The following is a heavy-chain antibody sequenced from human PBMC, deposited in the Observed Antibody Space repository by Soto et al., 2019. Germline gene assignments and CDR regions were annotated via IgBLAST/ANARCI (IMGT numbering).Heavy chain of an antibody. V-gene: IGHV3-23*01. CDR2: IGRRGDAT. J-gene: IGHJ5*01. Sequence: EVQLLESGGGLVQPGGSRSLPVEPPGFPFVYNGWTWFPKPPGRGREWVSSIGRRGDATFYADSVRGRFSISRDNSKNTVTLQMDRLRGEDTARYYCARDSGFLEVADSDDSWGHGTQVTVSS. CDR3: ARDSGFLEVADSDDS. D-gene: IGHD6-19*01. CDR1: GFPFVYNG.